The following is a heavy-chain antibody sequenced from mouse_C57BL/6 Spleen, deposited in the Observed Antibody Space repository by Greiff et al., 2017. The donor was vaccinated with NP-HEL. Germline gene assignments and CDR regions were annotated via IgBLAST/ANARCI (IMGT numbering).Heavy chain of an antibody. V-gene: IGHV2-6*01. J-gene: IGHJ3*01. CDR3: ASAGNYEGFAY. Sequence: QVQLKESGPGLVAPSQSLSITCTVSGFSLTSYGVDWVRQSPGKGLEWLGVIWGVGSTNYNSALKSRLSISKDKSKSQVFLKMNSLQTEDTAMYYCASAGNYEGFAYWGQGTLVTVSA. D-gene: IGHD2-4*01. CDR2: IWGVGST. CDR1: GFSLTSYG.